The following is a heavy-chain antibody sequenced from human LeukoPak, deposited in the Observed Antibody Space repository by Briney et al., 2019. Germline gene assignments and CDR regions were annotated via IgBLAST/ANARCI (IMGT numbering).Heavy chain of an antibody. CDR2: IYYGGTT. Sequence: SETLSPTCVVSGGSISSPNYWTWVRQPPGKGLEWIGEIYYGGTTHYNPSLKSRVTMSVDISNNQFSLTLTSVTAADTAVYYCARGLNYDLDPWGQGTLVTVSS. J-gene: IGHJ5*02. D-gene: IGHD1-7*01. CDR1: GGSISSPNY. V-gene: IGHV4-4*02. CDR3: ARGLNYDLDP.